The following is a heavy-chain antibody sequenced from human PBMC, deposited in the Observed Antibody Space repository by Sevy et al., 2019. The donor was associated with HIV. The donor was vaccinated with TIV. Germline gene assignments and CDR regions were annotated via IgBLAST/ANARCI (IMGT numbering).Heavy chain of an antibody. J-gene: IGHJ4*02. D-gene: IGHD5-18*01. Sequence: GGSLRLSYAASEFSFSSYSMIWVRQAPGQGLEWVSYISSSSSTMYYADSVKGRFTISRDNAKNSLYLQMNTLRAEDTAVYYCARTKSNTAMVSSDYWGQGTLVTVSS. CDR1: EFSFSSYS. CDR2: ISSSSSTM. V-gene: IGHV3-48*01. CDR3: ARTKSNTAMVSSDY.